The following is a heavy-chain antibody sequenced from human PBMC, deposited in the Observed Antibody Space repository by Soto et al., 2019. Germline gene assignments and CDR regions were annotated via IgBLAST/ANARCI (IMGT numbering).Heavy chain of an antibody. V-gene: IGHV3-72*01. D-gene: IGHD6-19*01. Sequence: PGGSLRLSCAASGLIFSDYHMDWVRQAPGKGLEWVGRIRRKAHSYTTDYAASVKGRFTISRDDSKNSLYLQMNSLKSEDTAVYYCAMLGGWSGGSSGMDVWGQGTTVTVSS. CDR3: AMLGGWSGGSSGMDV. J-gene: IGHJ6*02. CDR1: GLIFSDYH. CDR2: IRRKAHSYTT.